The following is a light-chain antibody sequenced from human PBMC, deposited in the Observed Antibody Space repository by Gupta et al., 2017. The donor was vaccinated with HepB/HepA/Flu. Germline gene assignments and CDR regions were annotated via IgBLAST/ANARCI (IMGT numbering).Light chain of an antibody. CDR2: KAS. CDR3: QQYGSYYT. CDR1: QSITTW. Sequence: DIQMTKSPHSLSASVGDRVTITCRASQSITTWLAWYQQSPGEPPKLLIHKASTLESGVPSRFSGSGSGTEFNLTISSVQPDDFATYYCQQYGSYYTFGQGTRLEIK. V-gene: IGKV1-5*03. J-gene: IGKJ2*01.